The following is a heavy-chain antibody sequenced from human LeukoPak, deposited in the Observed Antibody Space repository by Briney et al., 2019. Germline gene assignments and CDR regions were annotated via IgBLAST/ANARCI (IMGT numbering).Heavy chain of an antibody. V-gene: IGHV3-23*01. CDR3: AKANYYDSSGYDY. D-gene: IGHD3-22*01. Sequence: PGGSLRLSCAASGFTFSSYAMSWVRQAPGKGLEWVSTISGSGGSSYYADSVKGRFTISRDNSKNTLYLQMNSLRAEDTAVYYCAKANYYDSSGYDYWGQGTLVTVSS. CDR2: ISGSGGSS. CDR1: GFTFSSYA. J-gene: IGHJ4*02.